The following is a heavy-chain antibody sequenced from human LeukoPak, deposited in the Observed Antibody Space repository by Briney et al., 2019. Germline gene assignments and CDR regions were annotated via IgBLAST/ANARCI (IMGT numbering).Heavy chain of an antibody. CDR1: GLTFGDYA. CDR3: ARAGGIAVAGTFYYYYYYMDV. V-gene: IGHV3-21*01. J-gene: IGHJ6*03. Sequence: GGSLRLSCTASGLTFGDYAMSWVRQAPGKGLEWVSSISSSSSYIYYADSVKGRFTISRDNAKNSLYLQMNSLRAEDTAVYYCARAGGIAVAGTFYYYYYYMDVWGEGTTVTISS. CDR2: ISSSSSYI. D-gene: IGHD6-19*01.